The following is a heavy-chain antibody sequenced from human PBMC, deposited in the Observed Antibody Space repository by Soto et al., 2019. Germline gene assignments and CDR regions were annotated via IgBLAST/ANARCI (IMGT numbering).Heavy chain of an antibody. CDR2: INHSGST. V-gene: IGHV4-34*01. Sequence: QVQLQQWGAGLLKPSETLSLTCAVYGGSFSGYYWTWIRQPPGKGLEWIGEINHSGSTNCNPSLKSRVTIXXDXSXNHFSLKRSSVTAADTAVYYCARASNIRGYSYGPDYWGQGTLVTVSS. CDR1: GGSFSGYY. CDR3: ARASNIRGYSYGPDY. D-gene: IGHD5-18*01. J-gene: IGHJ4*02.